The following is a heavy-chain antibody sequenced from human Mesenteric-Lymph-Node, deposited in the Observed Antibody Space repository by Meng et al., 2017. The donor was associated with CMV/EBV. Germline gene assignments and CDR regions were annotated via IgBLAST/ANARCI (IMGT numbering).Heavy chain of an antibody. V-gene: IGHV1-69*10. CDR2: VIPILDMS. Sequence: SVKVSCKTSGGTFTSYPISWVRQAPGQGLEWMGRVIPILDMSDYAQNFQGRLTITADKSTDTAYMELSSLRSEDTAVYYCARVGTYYDFWSGYYEESWFDPWGQGTLVTVSS. CDR1: GGTFTSYP. CDR3: ARVGTYYDFWSGYYEESWFDP. D-gene: IGHD3-3*01. J-gene: IGHJ5*02.